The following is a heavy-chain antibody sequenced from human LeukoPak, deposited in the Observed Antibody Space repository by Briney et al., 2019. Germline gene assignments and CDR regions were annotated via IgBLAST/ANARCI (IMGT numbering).Heavy chain of an antibody. CDR1: GFTFSSYW. V-gene: IGHV3-7*01. CDR3: ARDHYDFWGYFDY. Sequence: GGSLRLSCAASGFTFSSYWMSWVRQAPGKGLEWVANIKQDGSEKYYVDSVKGRFTISRDNAKNSLYLQMNSLRAEDTAVYYCARDHYDFWGYFDYWGQGTLVTVSS. J-gene: IGHJ4*02. CDR2: IKQDGSEK. D-gene: IGHD3-3*01.